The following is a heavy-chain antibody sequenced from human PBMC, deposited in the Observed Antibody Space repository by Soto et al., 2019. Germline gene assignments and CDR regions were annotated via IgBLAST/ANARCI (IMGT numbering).Heavy chain of an antibody. Sequence: SETLSLTCGVSGDSISSVNWWSWVRQSPGKGLERIGEIYHSGSTNFNPSLQSRVTMSVDKSKNEFSLQLTSVTAADAAVYYCATFSGFFTISPFDAWGQGILVTVSS. V-gene: IGHV4-4*02. D-gene: IGHD2-8*01. CDR1: GDSISSVNW. CDR2: IYHSGST. CDR3: ATFSGFFTISPFDA. J-gene: IGHJ5*02.